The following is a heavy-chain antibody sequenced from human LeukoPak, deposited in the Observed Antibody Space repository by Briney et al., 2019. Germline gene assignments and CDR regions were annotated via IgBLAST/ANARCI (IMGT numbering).Heavy chain of an antibody. Sequence: PSETLSLTCTVSGGSISSTSYYWGWIRQPPGKGLEWIGSIYYSGSTYYNPSLKSRVTISVDTSKNQFSLKLSSVTAADTAVYYCARHFAGASDLWFDPWGQGTLVTVSS. CDR3: ARHFAGASDLWFDP. CDR2: IYYSGST. V-gene: IGHV4-39*01. CDR1: GGSISSTSYY. D-gene: IGHD1-26*01. J-gene: IGHJ5*02.